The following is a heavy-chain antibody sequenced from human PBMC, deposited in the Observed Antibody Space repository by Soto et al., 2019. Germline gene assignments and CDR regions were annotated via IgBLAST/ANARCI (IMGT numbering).Heavy chain of an antibody. CDR3: ARTLKKVAGTGPIDY. CDR2: IWYDGSNK. Sequence: GGSLRLSCAASGFTFSSYGMHWVRQAPGKGLEWVAVIWYDGSNKYYADSVKGRFTISRDNSKNTLYLQMNSLRAEDTAVYYCARTLKKVAGTGPIDYWGQGTLVTVSS. J-gene: IGHJ4*02. CDR1: GFTFSSYG. V-gene: IGHV3-33*01. D-gene: IGHD6-19*01.